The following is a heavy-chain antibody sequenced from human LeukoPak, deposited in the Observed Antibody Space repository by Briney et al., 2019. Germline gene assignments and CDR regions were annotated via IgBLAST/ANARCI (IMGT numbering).Heavy chain of an antibody. CDR3: AREHYYDSSGYYHAEFDY. CDR1: GYTFTSYY. CDR2: INPSGGST. V-gene: IGHV1-46*01. Sequence: ASVTVSCKASGYTFTSYYMHWVRQAPGQGLEWMGIINPSGGSTSYAQKFQGRVTMTRDTSTSTVYMELSSLRSEDTAVYYCAREHYYDSSGYYHAEFDYWGQGTLVTVSS. D-gene: IGHD3-22*01. J-gene: IGHJ4*02.